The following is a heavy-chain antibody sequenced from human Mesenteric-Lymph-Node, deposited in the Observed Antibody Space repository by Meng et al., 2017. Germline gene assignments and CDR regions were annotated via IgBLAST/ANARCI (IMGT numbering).Heavy chain of an antibody. Sequence: ASVKVSCKASGYTFTGYYMHWVRQAPGQGLEWMGRINPNSGGTNYAQKFQGRVTMTRDTSISTAYMELSRLRSDDTAVYYCARVGGSYSDYFDYWGQGTLVTVSS. CDR2: INPNSGGT. D-gene: IGHD1-26*01. J-gene: IGHJ4*02. CDR3: ARVGGSYSDYFDY. CDR1: GYTFTGYY. V-gene: IGHV1-2*06.